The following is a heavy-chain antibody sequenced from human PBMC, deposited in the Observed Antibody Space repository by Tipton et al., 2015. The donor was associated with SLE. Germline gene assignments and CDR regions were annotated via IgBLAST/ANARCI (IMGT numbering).Heavy chain of an antibody. Sequence: SLRLSCAASGFTFSSYGMHWVRQAPGKGLEWVAVIWYDGNNKYYADSVKGRFTISRDNSKNTLYLQMNSLRAEDTAVYYCARDGDLAGTHFDYWGQGTLATVSS. J-gene: IGHJ4*02. V-gene: IGHV3-33*01. CDR3: ARDGDLAGTHFDY. CDR2: IWYDGNNK. CDR1: GFTFSSYG. D-gene: IGHD3-10*01.